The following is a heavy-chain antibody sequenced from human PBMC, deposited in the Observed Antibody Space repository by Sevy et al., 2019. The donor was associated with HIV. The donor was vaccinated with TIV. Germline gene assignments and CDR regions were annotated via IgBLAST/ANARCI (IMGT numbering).Heavy chain of an antibody. D-gene: IGHD6-13*01. CDR1: GGSISSRSYY. CDR3: ARRRGIAAAGTVLDY. J-gene: IGHJ4*02. CDR2: IYYSGST. V-gene: IGHV4-39*01. Sequence: SETLSLTCTVSGGSISSRSYYWGWIRQPPGKGLEWIGSIYYSGSTYYNPSLKSRVTISVDTSKNQFSLKLSSVTAADTAVYYCARRRGIAAAGTVLDYWGQGTLVTVSS.